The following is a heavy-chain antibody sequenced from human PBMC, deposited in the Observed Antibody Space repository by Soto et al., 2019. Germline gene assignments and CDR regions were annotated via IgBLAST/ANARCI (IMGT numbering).Heavy chain of an antibody. CDR3: HIAGAFDH. J-gene: IGHJ4*02. CDR2: ITSNGGST. CDR1: GFTFSSYG. D-gene: IGHD1-26*01. V-gene: IGHV3-64D*06. Sequence: PGGSLRLSCSASGFTFSSYGMHWVRQAPGKGLEYVSVITSNGGSTYYADSVKGRFTMSRDNSKNTLYLQMSSLRVEDTAVYYCHIAGAFDHWGQGALVPVSS.